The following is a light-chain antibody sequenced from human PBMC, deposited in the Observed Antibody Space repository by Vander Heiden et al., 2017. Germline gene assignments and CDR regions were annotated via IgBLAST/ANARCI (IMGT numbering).Light chain of an antibody. CDR2: GNS. V-gene: IGLV1-40*01. J-gene: IGLJ2*01. CDR3: QSYDSSLSGVV. Sequence: QSVLTQPPSVSGAPGQRVTISCTGSSSNIGAGYDVHGYQQPPGTAPNPLIYGNSNRPSGVPDRFSGSKSGTSASLAITGLQAEDEADYYCQSYDSSLSGVVFGGGTKLTVL. CDR1: SSNIGAGYD.